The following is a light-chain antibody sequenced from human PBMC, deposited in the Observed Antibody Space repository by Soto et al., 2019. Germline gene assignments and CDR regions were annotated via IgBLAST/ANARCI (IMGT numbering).Light chain of an antibody. CDR1: QSVDSTY. CDR2: AAS. J-gene: IGKJ2*01. CDR3: QQYNNWPRT. V-gene: IGKV3-20*01. Sequence: EIVLTQSPGTLSLSPGERATLSCRASQSVDSTYLAWYQQKPGQAPRLLIYAASSRAAGIPDRFSGSGSGTDFTLTISRLEPEDFAVYYCQQYNNWPRTFGQGTKLEIK.